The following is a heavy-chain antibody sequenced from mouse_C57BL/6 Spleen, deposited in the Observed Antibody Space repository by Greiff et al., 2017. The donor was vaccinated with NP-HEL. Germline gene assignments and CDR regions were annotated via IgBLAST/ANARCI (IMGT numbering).Heavy chain of an antibody. J-gene: IGHJ1*03. CDR3: ARDRGTYWYFDV. D-gene: IGHD4-1*01. CDR2: ISYDGSN. V-gene: IGHV3-6*01. Sequence: EVKLQESGPGLVKPSQSLSLTCSVTGYSITSGYYWNWIRQFPGNKLEWMGYISYDGSNNYNPSLKNRISITRDTSKNQFFLKLNSVTTEDTATYYCARDRGTYWYFDVWGTGTTVTVSS. CDR1: GYSITSGYY.